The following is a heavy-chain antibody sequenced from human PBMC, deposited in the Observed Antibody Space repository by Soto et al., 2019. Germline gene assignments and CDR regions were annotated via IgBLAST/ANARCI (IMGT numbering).Heavy chain of an antibody. D-gene: IGHD2-8*01. CDR2: INAGNGNT. Sequence: ASVKVSCKGSGYTFTSYAMHWVRQAPGQRLEWMGWINAGNGNTKYSQNFQGRVTITRDTSASTAYMELSSLRSEDTAVYYCARAGMVANYYYYYGMDVWGQGTTVTVS. V-gene: IGHV1-3*01. CDR1: GYTFTSYA. J-gene: IGHJ6*02. CDR3: ARAGMVANYYYYYGMDV.